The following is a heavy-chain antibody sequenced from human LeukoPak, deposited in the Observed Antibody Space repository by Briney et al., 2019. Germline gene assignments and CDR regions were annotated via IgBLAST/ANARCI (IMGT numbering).Heavy chain of an antibody. D-gene: IGHD6-19*01. CDR1: GFTFIDYD. J-gene: IGHJ4*02. Sequence: PGGSLRRSCAASGFTFIDYDMHWVRQVIGKGLEWVSAIGIRGDTHYSGSVKGRFTISRENAESSLYLQMNSLRAEDTAVYYCARGGIQVSGIDEFDYWGQGTLVTVSS. CDR3: ARGGIQVSGIDEFDY. V-gene: IGHV3-13*01. CDR2: IGIRGDT.